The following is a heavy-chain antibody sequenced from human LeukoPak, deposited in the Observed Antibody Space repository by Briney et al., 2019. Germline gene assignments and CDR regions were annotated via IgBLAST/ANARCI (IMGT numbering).Heavy chain of an antibody. D-gene: IGHD6-13*01. CDR3: ARDDGLGTAAVDY. Sequence: PGGSLRLSCAASGFTFSSYAMSWVRQAPGKGLEWVSAISGSGGSTYYADSVKGRFTISRDNSKNSLYLQMNSLRAEDTAVYYCARDDGLGTAAVDYWGQGTLVTVSS. CDR2: ISGSGGST. CDR1: GFTFSSYA. J-gene: IGHJ4*02. V-gene: IGHV3-23*01.